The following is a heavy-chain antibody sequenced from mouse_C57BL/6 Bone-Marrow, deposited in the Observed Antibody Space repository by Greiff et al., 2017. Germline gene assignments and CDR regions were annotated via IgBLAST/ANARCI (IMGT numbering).Heavy chain of an antibody. CDR2: IYPRSGNT. CDR1: GYTFTSYG. Sequence: QVQLQQSGAELARPGASVKLSCKASGYTFTSYGIRWVKQRTGQGLEWIGEIYPRSGNTYYNEKFKGKATLTADKSSSTAYMALRSLTSEDSAVYFCARSNYDYDGGEYYYAMDYWGQGTSVTVSS. J-gene: IGHJ4*01. V-gene: IGHV1-81*01. D-gene: IGHD2-4*01. CDR3: ARSNYDYDGGEYYYAMDY.